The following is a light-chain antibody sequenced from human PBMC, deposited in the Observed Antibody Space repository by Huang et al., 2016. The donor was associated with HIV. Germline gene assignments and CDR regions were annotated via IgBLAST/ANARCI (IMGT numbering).Light chain of an antibody. V-gene: IGKV3-15*01. CDR1: QSLRNN. Sequence: IVLTQSPATLSVSPGERATLSCRASQSLRNNLAWYQQRPGQAPRLLIYGASNRAAGIPARFSGSGSDTEFTLTISSLQSGDFAIYYCHQYNDWLPEWSFAQGTRVDI. CDR2: GAS. J-gene: IGKJ1*01. CDR3: HQYNDWLPEWS.